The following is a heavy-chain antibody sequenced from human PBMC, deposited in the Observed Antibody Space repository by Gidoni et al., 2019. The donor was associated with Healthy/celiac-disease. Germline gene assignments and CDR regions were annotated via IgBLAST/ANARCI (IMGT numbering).Heavy chain of an antibody. CDR3: ARDRDANSRLYDFWSGLNYYGMDV. V-gene: IGHV4-4*07. Sequence: GLEWIGRIYTSGSTNYNPSLKSRVTMSVDTSKNQFSLKLSSVTAADTAVYYCARDRDANSRLYDFWSGLNYYGMDVWGQGTTVTVSS. J-gene: IGHJ6*02. CDR2: IYTSGST. D-gene: IGHD3-3*01.